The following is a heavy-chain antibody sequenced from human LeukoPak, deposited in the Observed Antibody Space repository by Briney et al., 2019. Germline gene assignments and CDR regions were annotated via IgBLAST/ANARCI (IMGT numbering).Heavy chain of an antibody. V-gene: IGHV3-48*01. CDR2: ITLSSTTI. CDR3: AREPTYTSSWYTSCDY. CDR1: GFNFNNYN. D-gene: IGHD6-13*01. Sequence: GGSLRLSCAASGFNFNNYNMNWVRQAPGKGLEWISYITLSSTTIYYADSVKGRFTISGDNAKNSLYLQMNSLRAEDTAVYYCAREPTYTSSWYTSCDYWGQGTLVTVSS. J-gene: IGHJ4*02.